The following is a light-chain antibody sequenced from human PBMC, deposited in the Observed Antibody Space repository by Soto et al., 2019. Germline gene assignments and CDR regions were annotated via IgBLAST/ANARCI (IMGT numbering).Light chain of an antibody. CDR3: CSYAGSSTLV. V-gene: IGLV2-23*01. CDR2: EGN. Sequence: SALTQPASVSASPGQSITISCTGTSSDVGSYNLVSWFQQHPGKAPKLMIYEGNKRPSGVSNRFSGSKSGNTASLTISGLQAEDEADYYCCSYAGSSTLVFGGGTKVTVL. J-gene: IGLJ3*02. CDR1: SSDVGSYNL.